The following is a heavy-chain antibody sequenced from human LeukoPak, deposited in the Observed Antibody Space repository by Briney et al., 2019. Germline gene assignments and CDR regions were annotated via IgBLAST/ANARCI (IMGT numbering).Heavy chain of an antibody. CDR2: ISGSGGST. Sequence: PGGSLRLSCAASGFTFSSYAMSWVRQAPGKGLEWVSAISGSGGSTYYADSVKGRFTISRDNSKNTLYLQMNSLRAEDTAVYYCAKGRRYCSGGSCYYFDYWGQGTLVTVSS. J-gene: IGHJ4*02. D-gene: IGHD2-15*01. CDR3: AKGRRYCSGGSCYYFDY. CDR1: GFTFSSYA. V-gene: IGHV3-23*01.